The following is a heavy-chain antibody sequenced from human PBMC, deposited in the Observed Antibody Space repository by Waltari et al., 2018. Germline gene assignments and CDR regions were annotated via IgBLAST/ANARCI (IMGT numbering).Heavy chain of an antibody. CDR2: IIPIFGTA. J-gene: IGHJ4*02. CDR1: GGTFSSYA. V-gene: IGHV1-69*01. Sequence: QVQLVQSGAEVKKPGSSVKVSCKASGGTFSSYAISWVRQATGQGLEWMGGIIPIFGTANYAQKFQGRVTITADESTSTAYMELSSLRSEDTAVYYCARDRDRIMITFGGVIPPHFDYWGQGTLVTVSS. CDR3: ARDRDRIMITFGGVIPPHFDY. D-gene: IGHD3-16*02.